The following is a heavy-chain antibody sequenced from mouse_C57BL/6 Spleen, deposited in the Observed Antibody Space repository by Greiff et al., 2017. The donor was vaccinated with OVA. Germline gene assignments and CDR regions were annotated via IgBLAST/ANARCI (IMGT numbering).Heavy chain of an antibody. D-gene: IGHD1-1*01. Sequence: QVQLQQSGPELVKPGASVKLSCKASGYTFTSYDINWVKQRPGQGLEWIGWIYPRDGSTKYNEKFKGKATLTVDTSSSTAYMELHSLTSEDSAVYFCARSDTTVVEYYFCCWGQGTTLTVST. CDR2: IYPRDGST. J-gene: IGHJ2*01. CDR3: ARSDTTVVEYYFCC. V-gene: IGHV1-85*01. CDR1: GYTFTSYD.